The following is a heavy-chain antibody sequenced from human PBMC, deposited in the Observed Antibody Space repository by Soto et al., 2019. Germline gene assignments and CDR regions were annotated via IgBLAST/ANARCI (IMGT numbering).Heavy chain of an antibody. CDR1: GGSISSYY. V-gene: IGHV4-59*01. CDR3: ARLLTPSMTIVGVVTSRDCYYGMDV. J-gene: IGHJ6*02. Sequence: PSETLSLTCTVSGGSISSYYWSWIRQPPGKGLEWIGYIYYSGSTNYNPSLKSRVTISVDTSKHQFSLKLSSVTAADTAVYYCARLLTPSMTIVGVVTSRDCYYGMDVWGQGTTVTVS. CDR2: IYYSGST. D-gene: IGHD3-3*01.